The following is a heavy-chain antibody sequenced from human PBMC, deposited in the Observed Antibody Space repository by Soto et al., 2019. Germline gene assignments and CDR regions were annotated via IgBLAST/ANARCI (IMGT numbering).Heavy chain of an antibody. Sequence: FGPTLVNPTKTLTLTCTFSGFSLSTSGLCVSWIRQPPGKALEWLALIDWDDDKYYSTSLKTRLTISKDTSKNQVVLTMTNMDPVDTATYYCARSGYYYYGMDVWGQGTTVTVSS. CDR3: ARSGYYYYGMDV. V-gene: IGHV2-70*01. CDR1: GFSLSTSGLC. J-gene: IGHJ6*02. CDR2: IDWDDDK. D-gene: IGHD1-1*01.